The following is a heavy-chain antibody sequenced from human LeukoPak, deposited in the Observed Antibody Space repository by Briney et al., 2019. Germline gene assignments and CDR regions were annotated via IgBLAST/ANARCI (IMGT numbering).Heavy chain of an antibody. CDR2: ISFSVNTK. Sequence: GGSLRLSCAASGFTFSDYSMNWVRQAPGKGLEWVSYISFSVNTKYYGDSVKGRFTISRDNAKNSLYLQMNSLRAEDTALYYCAKDSRSGWYGNFDYWGQGTLVTVSS. CDR1: GFTFSDYS. CDR3: AKDSRSGWYGNFDY. V-gene: IGHV3-48*04. D-gene: IGHD6-19*01. J-gene: IGHJ4*02.